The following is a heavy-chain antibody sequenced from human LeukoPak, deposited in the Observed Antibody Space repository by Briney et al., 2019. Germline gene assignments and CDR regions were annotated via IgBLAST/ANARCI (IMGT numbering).Heavy chain of an antibody. V-gene: IGHV4-39*01. CDR2: IYYSGST. D-gene: IGHD5-18*01. Sequence: SETLSLTCTVSGGSISSSSYYWGWIRQPPGKGLEWIGSIYYSGSTYYNPSLKSRVTISVDTSKNQFSPKLSSVTAADTAVYYCASQRGYYSRYFDYWGQGTLVTVSS. CDR1: GGSISSSSYY. CDR3: ASQRGYYSRYFDY. J-gene: IGHJ4*02.